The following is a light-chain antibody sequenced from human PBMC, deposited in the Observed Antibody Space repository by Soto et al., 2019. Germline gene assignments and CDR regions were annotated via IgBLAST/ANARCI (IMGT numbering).Light chain of an antibody. CDR2: GAS. Sequence: EIVLTQSPGTLSLSPGERATLSCRASQSVSSSYLAWYQQKPGQAPRLLIYGASSRAAGIPDRFSGSGSGTDFPLTISRLEHEDFGEYCCQRYGSSLTFGEGTKVEIK. CDR3: QRYGSSLT. V-gene: IGKV3-20*01. J-gene: IGKJ4*01. CDR1: QSVSSSY.